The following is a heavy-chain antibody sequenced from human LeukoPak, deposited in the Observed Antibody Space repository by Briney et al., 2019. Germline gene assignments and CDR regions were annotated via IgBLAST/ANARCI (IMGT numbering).Heavy chain of an antibody. CDR1: GGSISSYY. Sequence: SETLSLTCTVSGGSISSYYWSWIRQPPGKGLEWIGYIYYSGSTNYNPSLKSRVTISVDTSKNQFSLKLSSVTAADTAVYYCARTTYSSSWYSADAFDIWGQGTMVTVSS. J-gene: IGHJ3*02. D-gene: IGHD6-13*01. CDR3: ARTTYSSSWYSADAFDI. CDR2: IYYSGST. V-gene: IGHV4-59*01.